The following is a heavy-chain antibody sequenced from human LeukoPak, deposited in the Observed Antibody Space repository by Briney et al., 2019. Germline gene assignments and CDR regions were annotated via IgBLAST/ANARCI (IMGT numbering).Heavy chain of an antibody. CDR3: ARDRGSY. D-gene: IGHD3-16*01. J-gene: IGHJ4*02. Sequence: GGSLRLSCAASGFTFSSYSMNWVRQAPGKGLEWVSYIRSSSTSIYYADSVKGRFTISRDNAKDSLYLQMNSLRAEDTAVYYCARDRGSYWGQGTLVTVSS. CDR2: IRSSSTSI. CDR1: GFTFSSYS. V-gene: IGHV3-48*04.